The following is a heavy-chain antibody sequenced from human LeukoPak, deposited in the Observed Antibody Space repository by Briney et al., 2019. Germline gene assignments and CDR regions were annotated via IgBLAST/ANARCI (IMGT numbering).Heavy chain of an antibody. D-gene: IGHD2-2*01. V-gene: IGHV3-23*01. CDR2: ISVSDDST. CDR1: GFTVSSNY. CDR3: AKDRYCISTNCPYDS. Sequence: GGSLRLSCAASGFTVSSNYMSWVRQAPGKGLEWVSGISVSDDSTYYADSVKGRFTMSRDNSNNMLFLQMNSLRAEDTAVYYCAKDRYCISTNCPYDSWGQGTLVTVSS. J-gene: IGHJ5*01.